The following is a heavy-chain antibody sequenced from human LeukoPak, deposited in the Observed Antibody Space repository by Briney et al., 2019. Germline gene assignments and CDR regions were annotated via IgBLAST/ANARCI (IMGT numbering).Heavy chain of an antibody. D-gene: IGHD3-22*01. CDR1: GYTFTDYY. CDR2: INPNSGGT. Sequence: ASVKVSCKASGYTFTDYYMHWVRQAPGQGLEWMGRINPNSGGTNYAQKFQGRVTMTRDTSISTAYMELSRLRPDDTAVYYCAREPNTYYDSSGAPRAFDIWGQGTMVTVSS. CDR3: AREPNTYYDSSGAPRAFDI. V-gene: IGHV1-2*06. J-gene: IGHJ3*02.